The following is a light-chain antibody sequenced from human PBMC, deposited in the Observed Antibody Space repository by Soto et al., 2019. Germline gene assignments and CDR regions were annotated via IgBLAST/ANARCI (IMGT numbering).Light chain of an antibody. CDR2: GAS. V-gene: IGKV3-20*01. CDR3: QQYGGSTRVI. Sequence: EIVLTQSPGTLSLSPGERATLSCRASQSVSSNYLAWYQQKPGQAPRLLIYGASSRATGIPDRFSGSGSGTDFTLTISRLEPDDFAVYYCQQYGGSTRVIFGGGTKVEIK. CDR1: QSVSSNY. J-gene: IGKJ4*01.